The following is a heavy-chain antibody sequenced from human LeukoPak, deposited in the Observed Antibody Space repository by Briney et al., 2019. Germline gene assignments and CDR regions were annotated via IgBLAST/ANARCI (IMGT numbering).Heavy chain of an antibody. J-gene: IGHJ3*02. CDR1: GFTFSPYS. CDR2: ISTRSNYI. V-gene: IGHV3-21*01. CDR3: ARDRRGCDNSGYYLRDAFDI. Sequence: GGSLRLSCAASGFTFSPYSMNWVRQSPGKGLEWVSSISTRSNYIYYADSVKGRFTISRDNAKNSLYLQMNSLRAEDTAVYYCARDRRGCDNSGYYLRDAFDIWGQGTVVTVSS. D-gene: IGHD3-22*01.